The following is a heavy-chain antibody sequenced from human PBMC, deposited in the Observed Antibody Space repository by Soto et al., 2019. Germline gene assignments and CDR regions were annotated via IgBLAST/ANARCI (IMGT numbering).Heavy chain of an antibody. CDR1: GGSISSGDYY. CDR3: AREIVVVPAAISAITPYGMDV. D-gene: IGHD2-2*01. J-gene: IGHJ6*02. V-gene: IGHV4-30-4*01. CDR2: TYYSGST. Sequence: PSETLSLTCTVSGGSISSGDYYWSWIRQPPGKGLEWIGYTYYSGSTYYNPSLKSRVTISVDTSKNQFSLKLSSVTAADTAVYYCAREIVVVPAAISAITPYGMDVWGQGTTVTVSS.